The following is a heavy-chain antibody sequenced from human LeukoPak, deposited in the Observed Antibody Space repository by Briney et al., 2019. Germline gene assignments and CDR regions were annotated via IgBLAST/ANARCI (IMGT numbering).Heavy chain of an antibody. Sequence: GASVKVSCKASGYTFTSYGISWVRQAPGQGLEWMGWISAYNGNTNYAQKLQGRVTMTTDTSMSTAYMELRSLRSDDTAVYYCARDKDGSGSYYMESDFDYWGQGTLVTVSS. CDR2: ISAYNGNT. V-gene: IGHV1-18*01. CDR3: ARDKDGSGSYYMESDFDY. CDR1: GYTFTSYG. J-gene: IGHJ4*02. D-gene: IGHD3-10*01.